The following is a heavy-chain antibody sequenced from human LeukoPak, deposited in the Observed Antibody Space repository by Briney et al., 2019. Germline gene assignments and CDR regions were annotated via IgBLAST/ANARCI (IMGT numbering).Heavy chain of an antibody. Sequence: ASVKVSCKASGYTFTSYGISWVRQAPGQGLEWMGWISAYNGNTNYAQKLQGRVTMTTDTSTSTAYMELRSLRSDDTAVYYCARDPLRSSSKQYYMDVWGKGTTVTVSS. D-gene: IGHD6-13*01. CDR1: GYTFTSYG. V-gene: IGHV1-18*01. J-gene: IGHJ6*03. CDR2: ISAYNGNT. CDR3: ARDPLRSSSKQYYMDV.